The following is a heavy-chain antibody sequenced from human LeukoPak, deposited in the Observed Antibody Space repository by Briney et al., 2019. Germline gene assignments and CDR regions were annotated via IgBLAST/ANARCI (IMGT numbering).Heavy chain of an antibody. CDR2: ITSNGGTT. CDR1: GFTFSSYG. D-gene: IGHD4-23*01. J-gene: IGHJ4*02. CDR3: ARGIRWASDY. Sequence: QTGGSLRLSCAASGFTFSSYGMVWVRQAPGKGLEYVSGITSNGGTTYYGNSVKGRFTISRDNSKDTLYLQMGSLRTEDMAVYYCARGIRWASDYWGQGTLVTVAS. V-gene: IGHV3-64*01.